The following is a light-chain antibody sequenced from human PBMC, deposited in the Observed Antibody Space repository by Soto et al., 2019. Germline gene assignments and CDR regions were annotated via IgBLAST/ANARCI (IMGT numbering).Light chain of an antibody. CDR1: QSVSSSY. J-gene: IGKJ2*01. CDR3: LQYGSTPYT. CDR2: GAS. Sequence: EIVLTQSPGTLSLSPGERATLSCRASQSVSSSYLAWYQQKPGQAPRLLIYGASSSATGIPDRFGGSGSGTDFTLTISTLELEDVAVYYCLQYGSTPYTFGQGTKLEIK. V-gene: IGKV3-20*01.